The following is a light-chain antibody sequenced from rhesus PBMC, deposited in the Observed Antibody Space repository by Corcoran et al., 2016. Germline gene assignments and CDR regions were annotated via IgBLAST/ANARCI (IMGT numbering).Light chain of an antibody. J-gene: IGKJ2*01. CDR1: ENVNNY. CDR2: KAS. CDR3: QHGCGTPYS. V-gene: IGKV1-74*01. Sequence: DIQMTQSPSSLSASVGDRVTITCRASENVNNYLNWYQQKPGKAPKLLIYKASIWQSGVPSRFSGSGSGTDYTFTIRSLQPEDVTTYYCQHGCGTPYSFGRGTKVEIK.